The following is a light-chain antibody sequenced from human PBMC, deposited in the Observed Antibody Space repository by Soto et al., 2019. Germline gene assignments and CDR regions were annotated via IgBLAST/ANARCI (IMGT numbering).Light chain of an antibody. CDR2: DVS. V-gene: IGLV2-11*01. CDR1: SSDIGGYNY. Sequence: QSALTQPPSVSGSTGQSVTISCTGTSSDIGGYNYVSWYQQLPGKAPKLMIYDVSKRPSGVPDRFSGSNSGNTSSLTISVLQDEDEADYYCCSYAGTTHGFGTGTKLTVL. CDR3: CSYAGTTHG. J-gene: IGLJ1*01.